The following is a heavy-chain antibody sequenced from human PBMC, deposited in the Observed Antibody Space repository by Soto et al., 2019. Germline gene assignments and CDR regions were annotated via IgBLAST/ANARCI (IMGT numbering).Heavy chain of an antibody. V-gene: IGHV4-39*01. Sequence: SETLSLTCSVSGDSTTSDAYYWGWIRQPPRKGLEWLGSIYYSGYTYYNPSLKSRVTISVDRSRNQFSLNLRSVTAADTAVYYCVSGTSFYDVLTGYYVDRWFDPWGQGTLVTVSS. CDR1: GDSTTSDAYY. CDR2: IYYSGYT. CDR3: VSGTSFYDVLTGYYVDRWFDP. J-gene: IGHJ5*02. D-gene: IGHD3-9*01.